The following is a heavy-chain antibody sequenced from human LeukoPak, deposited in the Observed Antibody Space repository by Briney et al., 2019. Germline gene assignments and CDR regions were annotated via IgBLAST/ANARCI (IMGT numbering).Heavy chain of an antibody. CDR2: ISWNSGSI. CDR3: AKAGYSYGHHRPFYFDY. CDR1: GFTFDDYA. D-gene: IGHD5-18*01. J-gene: IGHJ4*02. Sequence: PGGSLRLSCAASGFTFDDYAMHWVRQAPGKGLEWVSGISWNSGSIGYADSVKGRFTISRDNAKNSLYLQMNSLRAEDTALYYCAKAGYSYGHHRPFYFDYWGQGTLVTVSS. V-gene: IGHV3-9*01.